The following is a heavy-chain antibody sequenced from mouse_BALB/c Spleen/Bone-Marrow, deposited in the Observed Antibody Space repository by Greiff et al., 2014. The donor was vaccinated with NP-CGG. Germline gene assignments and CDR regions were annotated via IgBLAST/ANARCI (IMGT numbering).Heavy chain of an antibody. CDR2: ISDGGSYT. V-gene: IGHV5-4*02. Sequence: EVKLMESGGGLVKPGGSLKLSCAASGFTFSNYYMYWVRQTPEKRLEWVATISDGGSYTYYPDSVKGRFTISRDNANNNLYLQMSSLKSEDTARYCGASDYYGSSYIGYWGQGTLVTVST. CDR3: ASDYYGSSYIGY. CDR1: GFTFSNYY. D-gene: IGHD1-1*01. J-gene: IGHJ3*01.